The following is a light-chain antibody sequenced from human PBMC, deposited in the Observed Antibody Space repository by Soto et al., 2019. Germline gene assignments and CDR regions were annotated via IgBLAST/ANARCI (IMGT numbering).Light chain of an antibody. CDR3: SSYTSSSTSYV. CDR1: SSDVGGYNY. V-gene: IGLV2-14*01. Sequence: QSVLTQPASVSGSPGQSITISCTGTSSDVGGYNYVSWYQQYPGKAPKLMIYEVTNRPSGVSNRFSGSKSGNTASLTISGLQAEDEADYYCSSYTSSSTSYVFGTGTKVT. CDR2: EVT. J-gene: IGLJ1*01.